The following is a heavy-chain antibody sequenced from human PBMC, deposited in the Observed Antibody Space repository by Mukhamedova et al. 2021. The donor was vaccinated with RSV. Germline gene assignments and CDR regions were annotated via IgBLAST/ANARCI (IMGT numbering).Heavy chain of an antibody. V-gene: IGHV3-11*03. CDR2: ISSTSTYT. Sequence: GKGLAWVSYISSTSTYTNYADSVKGRFTISRDNAKNSLHLQMNTLRAEDTAVYYCARQWGDYWGQGILVTVSS. J-gene: IGHJ4*02. D-gene: IGHD3-16*01. CDR3: ARQWGDY.